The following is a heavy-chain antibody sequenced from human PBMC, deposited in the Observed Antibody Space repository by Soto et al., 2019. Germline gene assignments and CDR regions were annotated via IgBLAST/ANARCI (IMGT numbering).Heavy chain of an antibody. CDR3: ARYYYDSSGYPF. V-gene: IGHV4-39*01. CDR2: IYYSGRT. D-gene: IGHD3-22*01. Sequence: SETLSLTCTVSGGSISSSCYFWGWIRQPPGKGLEWIGSIYYSGRTYYNPSLKSRVTISVDTSKNQFSLKLSSVTAADTAVYYCARYYYDSSGYPFWGQGTLVTVSS. CDR1: GGSISSSCYF. J-gene: IGHJ4*02.